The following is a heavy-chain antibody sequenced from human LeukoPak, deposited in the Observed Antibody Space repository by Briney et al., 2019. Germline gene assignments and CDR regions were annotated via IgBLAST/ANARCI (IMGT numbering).Heavy chain of an antibody. CDR2: ISSSSSYI. Sequence: GSLRLSRAASGFTFSSYSMNWVRQAPGKGLEWVSSISSSSSYIYYADSVKGRFTISRDNAKNSLYLQMNSLRAEDTAVYYCARGGQQLVQVDYWGQGTLVTVSS. V-gene: IGHV3-21*01. J-gene: IGHJ4*02. CDR1: GFTFSSYS. D-gene: IGHD6-13*01. CDR3: ARGGQQLVQVDY.